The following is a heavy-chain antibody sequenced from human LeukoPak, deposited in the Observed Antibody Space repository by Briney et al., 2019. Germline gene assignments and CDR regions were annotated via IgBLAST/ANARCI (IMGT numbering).Heavy chain of an antibody. CDR3: ARDVAGAGSY. CDR1: GFTFSSYS. D-gene: IGHD3-10*01. Sequence: GGSLRLSCAASGFTFSSYSMNWVRQAPGKGLVWVSRIDEDGWTTDYADPVKGRFTISRDNVQNTLYLQMNSLRAEDTAVYYCARDVAGAGSYWGQGTLVTVSS. V-gene: IGHV3-74*01. J-gene: IGHJ4*02. CDR2: IDEDGWTT.